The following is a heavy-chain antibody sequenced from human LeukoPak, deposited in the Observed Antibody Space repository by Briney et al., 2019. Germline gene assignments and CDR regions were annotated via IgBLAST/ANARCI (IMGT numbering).Heavy chain of an antibody. CDR1: EFTFSSYS. D-gene: IGHD6-19*01. V-gene: IGHV3-21*01. CDR3: ARDLWLGQFDY. CDR2: ISSSSSYI. J-gene: IGHJ4*02. Sequence: PGGSLRLSCAASEFTFSSYSMNWVRQAPGKGLEWVSSISSSSSYIYYADSVKGRFTISRDNTKNSLYLQMNSLRAEDTAVYYCARDLWLGQFDYWGQGTLVTVSS.